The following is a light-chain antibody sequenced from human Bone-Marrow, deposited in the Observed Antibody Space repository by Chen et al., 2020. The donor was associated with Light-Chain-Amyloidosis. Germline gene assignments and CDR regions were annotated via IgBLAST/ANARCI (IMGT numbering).Light chain of an antibody. CDR1: DLPTKY. Sequence: SYELTQPPSVSVSPGQTARITCSGDDLPTKYAYWYQQKPGQAPVLVIHRDTERPSGISVRFSGSSAGTTATLTINGVQAEDEADYHCQSADSSGTDEVIFGGGTKLTVL. CDR2: RDT. CDR3: QSADSSGTDEVI. J-gene: IGLJ2*01. V-gene: IGLV3-25*03.